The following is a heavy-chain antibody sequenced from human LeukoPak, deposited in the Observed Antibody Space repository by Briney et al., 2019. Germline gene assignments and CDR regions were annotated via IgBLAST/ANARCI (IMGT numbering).Heavy chain of an antibody. CDR3: ARALNYGFWSGLHY. CDR1: GGSISSGSYY. V-gene: IGHV4-61*10. Sequence: PSQTLSLTCNVSGGSISSGSYYWSWIRQPAGKGLEWIGYIYYSGSTNYNPSLKSRVTISVDTSKNQFSLKLSSVTAADTAVYYCARALNYGFWSGLHYWGQGTLVTVSS. CDR2: IYYSGST. J-gene: IGHJ4*02. D-gene: IGHD3-3*01.